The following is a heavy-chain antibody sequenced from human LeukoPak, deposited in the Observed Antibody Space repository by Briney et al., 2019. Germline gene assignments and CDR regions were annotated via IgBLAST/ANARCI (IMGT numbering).Heavy chain of an antibody. CDR2: ISSNGGST. CDR1: GFTFSSYA. D-gene: IGHD6-19*01. V-gene: IGHV3-64*01. Sequence: GGSLRLSCAASGFTFSSYAMHWVRQAPGKGLEYVSAISSNGGSTYYANSVKGRFTISRDNSKNTLYLQMGSPRAEDMAVYYCARSFGYSSGWYDTEYFQHWGQGTLVTVSS. CDR3: ARSFGYSSGWYDTEYFQH. J-gene: IGHJ1*01.